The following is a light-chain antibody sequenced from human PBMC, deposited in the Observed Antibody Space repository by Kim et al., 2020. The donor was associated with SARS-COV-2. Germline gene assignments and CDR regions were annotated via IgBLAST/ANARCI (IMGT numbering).Light chain of an antibody. J-gene: IGKJ3*01. CDR3: QHYGALFA. CDR2: AAS. Sequence: EIVLTQSPGTLSLSPGERATLSCRASQSVSSSSLAWYQQKPGQAPRLVIIAASRRAVGIPDRFSGSGSGTDFTLTINRLEPEDFAVYYCQHYGALFAFGPGTKVDIK. CDR1: QSVSSSS. V-gene: IGKV3-20*01.